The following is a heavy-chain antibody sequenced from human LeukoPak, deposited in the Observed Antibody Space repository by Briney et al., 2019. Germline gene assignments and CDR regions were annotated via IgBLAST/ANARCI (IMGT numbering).Heavy chain of an antibody. D-gene: IGHD2-15*01. Sequence: SVKVSCKASGGTFSSYAISWVRQAPGQGLEWMGRIIPILGIANYAQKFQGRVTITADKSTSTAYMELSSLRSEDTAVYYCARVGCSGGSCYSYWGQGTLVTVSS. J-gene: IGHJ4*02. CDR2: IIPILGIA. CDR3: ARVGCSGGSCYSY. V-gene: IGHV1-69*04. CDR1: GGTFSSYA.